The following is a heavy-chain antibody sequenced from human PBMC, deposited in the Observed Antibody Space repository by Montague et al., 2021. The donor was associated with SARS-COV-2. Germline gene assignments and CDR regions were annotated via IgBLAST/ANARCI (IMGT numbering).Heavy chain of an antibody. V-gene: IGHV4-59*01. D-gene: IGHD3-9*01. CDR3: ARLPYDNSYGMDV. J-gene: IGHJ6*02. Sequence: SETLSLTCTVSGGSISTYYWNWIRQFPGKGLEWIGYIDYSGSTNYNPSLQSRVIISVDWSKIQFSLKLNSVTAADTAIYYCARLPYDNSYGMDVWGQGTTVTVSS. CDR2: IDYSGST. CDR1: GGSISTYY.